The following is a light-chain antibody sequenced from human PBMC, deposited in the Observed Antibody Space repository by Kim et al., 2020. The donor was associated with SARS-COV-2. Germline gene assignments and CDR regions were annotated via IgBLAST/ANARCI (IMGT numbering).Light chain of an antibody. J-gene: IGLJ3*02. CDR3: ASWDDSLQGPV. Sequence: QSVLTQPPSASGTPGQRVIISCSGSSSNVGGNTIYWYQQLPGTAPKLLIFSNDQRPSGVPDRISGSKSGTSASLAISGLQSEDEADYYCASWDDSLQGPVFGGGTKVTVL. CDR2: SND. CDR1: SSNVGGNT. V-gene: IGLV1-44*01.